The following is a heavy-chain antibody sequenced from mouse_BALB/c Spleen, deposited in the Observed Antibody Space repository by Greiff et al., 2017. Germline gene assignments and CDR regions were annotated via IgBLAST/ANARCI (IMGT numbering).Heavy chain of an antibody. V-gene: IGHV2-9*02. J-gene: IGHJ3*01. CDR2: IWAGGST. Sequence: VQLQQSGPGLVAPSQSLSITCTVSGFSLTSYGVHWVRQPPGKGLEWLGVIWAGGSTNYNSALMSRLSISKDNSKSQVFLKMNSLQTDDTAMYYCARDESGYYVAYWGQGTLVTVSA. D-gene: IGHD2-3*01. CDR3: ARDESGYYVAY. CDR1: GFSLTSYG.